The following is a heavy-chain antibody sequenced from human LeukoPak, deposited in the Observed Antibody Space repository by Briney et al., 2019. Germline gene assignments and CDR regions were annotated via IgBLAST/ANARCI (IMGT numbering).Heavy chain of an antibody. J-gene: IGHJ5*02. D-gene: IGHD3-10*01. CDR3: ARGPDYGARSDFLDT. CDR1: GFTFSSYA. V-gene: IGHV3-7*01. Sequence: PGGSLRLSCAASGFTFSSYAMSWVRQAPGKGLEWVADIKQGGSEKVYVDSVKGRFTISRDDDMHSVSLQMNNLRVDDTAIYYCARGPDYGARSDFLDTWGQGTLVTVSS. CDR2: IKQGGSEK.